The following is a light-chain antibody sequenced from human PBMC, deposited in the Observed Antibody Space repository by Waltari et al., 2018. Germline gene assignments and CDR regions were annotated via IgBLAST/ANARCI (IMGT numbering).Light chain of an antibody. Sequence: EIVFTQSPGTLAFSPGERANLSCRATQSVRHNNLTWYQQEGGQAPRLLIYGSSSRTTGIPDRFSGSGSGTDFTLSISRLEPEDYGVYYCQQYAGTPITFGGGTKVEI. J-gene: IGKJ4*01. V-gene: IGKV3-20*01. CDR1: QSVRHNN. CDR3: QQYAGTPIT. CDR2: GSS.